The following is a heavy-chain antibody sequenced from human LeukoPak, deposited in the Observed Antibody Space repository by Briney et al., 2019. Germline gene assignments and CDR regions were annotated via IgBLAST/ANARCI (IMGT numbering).Heavy chain of an antibody. CDR2: IKEDGSET. D-gene: IGHD5-18*01. Sequence: GGSLRLSCAVSEFTFSNYWMTWVRQGPGKGLEWVANIKEDGSETIYADSVKGRFTISRDNARSSLYLQMNSLGAEDTAVYYCARDGPTAYFDYWGQGTLVTVSS. CDR3: ARDGPTAYFDY. CDR1: EFTFSNYW. J-gene: IGHJ4*02. V-gene: IGHV3-7*01.